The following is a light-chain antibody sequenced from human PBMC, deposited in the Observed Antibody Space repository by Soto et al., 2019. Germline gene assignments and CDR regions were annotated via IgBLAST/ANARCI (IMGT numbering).Light chain of an antibody. Sequence: QSVLTQPASVSGSPGQSITISCTGTSGDVGLYDYVSWYQQHPGKAPQLMIYAVSNRPSGVSNRFSASKSGNTASLFISGLQAEDEADYYCSSYTSDSSYVFXSGTKGTVL. J-gene: IGLJ1*01. CDR1: SGDVGLYDY. CDR2: AVS. V-gene: IGLV2-14*01. CDR3: SSYTSDSSYV.